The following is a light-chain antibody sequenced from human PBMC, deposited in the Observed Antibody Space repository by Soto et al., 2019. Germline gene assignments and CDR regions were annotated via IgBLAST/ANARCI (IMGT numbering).Light chain of an antibody. V-gene: IGKV1-5*03. CDR1: QSISSW. CDR3: QHFNSYPWT. J-gene: IGKJ1*01. Sequence: DIDMTQSPSTLSASVKDIVTFTCRASQSISSWLAWYQQKPGKAPKLLINKASSLESGVPSRFSGSGSGTEFTLTISSLQPDDFATYYCQHFNSYPWTFGQGTKVDIK. CDR2: KAS.